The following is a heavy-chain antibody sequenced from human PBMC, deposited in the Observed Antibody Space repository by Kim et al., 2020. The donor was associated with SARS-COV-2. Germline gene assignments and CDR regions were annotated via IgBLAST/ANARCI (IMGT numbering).Heavy chain of an antibody. D-gene: IGHD3-22*01. J-gene: IGHJ4*02. CDR3: ARDREQIVVVIDPPADLDY. CDR1: GYTFTSYG. CDR2: ISAYNGNT. Sequence: ASVKVSCKASGYTFTSYGISWVRQAPGQGLEWMGWISAYNGNTNYAQKLQGRVTMTTDTSTSTAYMELRSLRSDDTAVYYCARDREQIVVVIDPPADLDYWGQGTLVTVSS. V-gene: IGHV1-18*01.